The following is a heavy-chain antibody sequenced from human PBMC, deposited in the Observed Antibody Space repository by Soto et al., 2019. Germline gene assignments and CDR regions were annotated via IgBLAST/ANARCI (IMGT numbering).Heavy chain of an antibody. CDR3: ARAVMVRGVIMWWFDP. CDR2: INHSGST. V-gene: IGHV4-34*01. CDR1: GGSFSGYY. Sequence: QVQLQQWGAGLLKPSETLSLTCAVYGGSFSGYYWSWIRQPPGKGLEWIGEINHSGSTNYNPSLKSRVTISVDTSKNQFSLQLSSVTAADTAVYYCARAVMVRGVIMWWFDPWGQGTLVTVSS. D-gene: IGHD3-10*01. J-gene: IGHJ5*02.